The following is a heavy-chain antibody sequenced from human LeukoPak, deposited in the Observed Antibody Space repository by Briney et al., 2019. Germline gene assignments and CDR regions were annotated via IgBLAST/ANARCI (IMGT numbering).Heavy chain of an antibody. CDR2: INSDGSNT. CDR1: GFTFSSHW. CDR3: AANSWMLGMDV. V-gene: IGHV3-74*01. J-gene: IGHJ6*02. D-gene: IGHD2-8*01. Sequence: GGSLRLSCAASGFTFSSHWMHWVRQAPGKGPVWVSHINSDGSNTGYADSVKGRFTSSGDNAKNTLYLQMNSLGADDTAVYYCAANSWMLGMDVWGQGTTVTVSS.